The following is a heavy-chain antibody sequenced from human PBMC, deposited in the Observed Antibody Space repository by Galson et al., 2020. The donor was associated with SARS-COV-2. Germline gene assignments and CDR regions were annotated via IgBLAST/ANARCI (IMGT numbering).Heavy chain of an antibody. D-gene: IGHD4-17*01. V-gene: IGHV3-30*04. CDR2: ISYDGSNK. Sequence: GESLKISCAASGFTFSSYAMHWVRQAPGKGLEWVAVISYDGSNKYYADSVKGRFTISRDNSKNTLYLQMNSLRAEDTAVYYCARETLPPYGDYVGDWFDPWGQGTLVTVSS. CDR3: ARETLPPYGDYVGDWFDP. J-gene: IGHJ5*02. CDR1: GFTFSSYA.